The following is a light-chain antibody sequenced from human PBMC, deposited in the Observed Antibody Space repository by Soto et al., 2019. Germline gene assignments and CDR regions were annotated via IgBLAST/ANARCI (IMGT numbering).Light chain of an antibody. J-gene: IGKJ2*01. CDR3: QQYNKWPPYT. V-gene: IGKV3-15*01. CDR2: GAS. Sequence: EIGMTQSPANLSVSPGERATLSCRASQSVSSNLAWYQQKPGQGPRLLIYGASTRATSIPARFSGSGSGTEFTLTINSLQSEDFAVYYCQQYNKWPPYTFGQGNKLEIK. CDR1: QSVSSN.